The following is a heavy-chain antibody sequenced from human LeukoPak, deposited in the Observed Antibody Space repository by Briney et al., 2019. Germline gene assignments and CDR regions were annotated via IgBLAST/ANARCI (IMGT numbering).Heavy chain of an antibody. CDR2: IYYSGST. J-gene: IGHJ6*03. CDR1: GGSISSYY. CDR3: ARVSQQTPFYVYYYYYYMDV. Sequence: PSETLSLTRTVSGGSISSYYWSWIRQPPGKGLEWIGYIYYSGSTNYNPSLKSRVTISVDTSKHQFSLKLSSVTAADTAVYYCARVSQQTPFYVYYYYYYMDVWGKGTTVTVSS. D-gene: IGHD5/OR15-5a*01. V-gene: IGHV4-59*01.